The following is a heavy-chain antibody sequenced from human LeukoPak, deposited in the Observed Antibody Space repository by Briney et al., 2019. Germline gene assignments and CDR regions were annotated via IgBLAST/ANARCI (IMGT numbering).Heavy chain of an antibody. V-gene: IGHV3-48*04. CDR3: ARGGYYDILTIGAPGYYGMDV. J-gene: IGHJ6*02. CDR1: GFSFSGYK. Sequence: PGGSLRLSCAASGFSFSGYKMNWVRQAPGKGLEWVSHISTSSSSKYYADSVKGRFTISRDNAKNSLYLQMNSLRAEDTAVYYCARGGYYDILTIGAPGYYGMDVWGQGTTVTVSS. D-gene: IGHD3-9*01. CDR2: ISTSSSSK.